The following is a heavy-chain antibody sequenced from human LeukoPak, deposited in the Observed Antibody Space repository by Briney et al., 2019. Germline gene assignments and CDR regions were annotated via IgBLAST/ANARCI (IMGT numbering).Heavy chain of an antibody. CDR3: ARGGAYCSSTSCYRAGGRQQLRYFDY. CDR1: GGSISSYY. J-gene: IGHJ4*02. V-gene: IGHV4-59*12. D-gene: IGHD2-2*01. Sequence: PSETLSLTCTVSGGSISSYYWSWIRQPPGKGLEWIGYIYYSGSTNYNPSLKSRVTISVDTSKNQFSLKLSSVTAADTAVYYCARGGAYCSSTSCYRAGGRQQLRYFDYWGQGTLVTVSS. CDR2: IYYSGST.